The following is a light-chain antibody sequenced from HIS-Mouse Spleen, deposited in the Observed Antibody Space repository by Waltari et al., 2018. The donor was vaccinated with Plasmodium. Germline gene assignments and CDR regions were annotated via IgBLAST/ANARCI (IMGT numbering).Light chain of an antibody. J-gene: IGKJ4*01. CDR2: AAS. Sequence: DIRMTQSPSSLSASVGDRVTITCRESQSISSYLNWYQQKPGKAPKLLIYAASSLQSGVPSRFSGSGSGTDFTLTISSLQPEDFATYYCQQRYSTPPTFGGGTKVEIK. CDR3: QQRYSTPPT. CDR1: QSISSY. V-gene: IGKV1-39*01.